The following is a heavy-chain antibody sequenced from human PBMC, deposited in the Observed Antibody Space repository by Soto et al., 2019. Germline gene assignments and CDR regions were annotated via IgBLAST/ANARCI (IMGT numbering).Heavy chain of an antibody. J-gene: IGHJ4*02. CDR1: GLTLSGFA. Sequence: GGSLRLSCAASGLTLSGFAMHWVRQAPGRGLEWVAVVSDDGSNKYYADSVKGRLTISRDNSKNTLYMLLNSLRDEDTAVYYCARGAPPDYWGQGTLVTVSS. CDR2: VSDDGSNK. CDR3: ARGAPPDY. V-gene: IGHV3-30-3*01.